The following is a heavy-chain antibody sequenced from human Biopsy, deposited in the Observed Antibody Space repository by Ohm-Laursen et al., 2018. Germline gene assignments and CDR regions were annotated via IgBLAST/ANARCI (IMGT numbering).Heavy chain of an antibody. CDR2: INPKSGDT. V-gene: IGHV1-2*02. D-gene: IGHD2-2*01. CDR3: ARGRRHCSGTCSRWYFDL. Sequence: ASVKVSCKASGYTFTAFSVHWLRQAPGQGLEWMGWINPKSGDTDYPQNFQGRVPMTRDTSISTAYMDLSRLRPDDTAVYYCARGRRHCSGTCSRWYFDLWGRGTLVTVSS. J-gene: IGHJ2*01. CDR1: GYTFTAFS.